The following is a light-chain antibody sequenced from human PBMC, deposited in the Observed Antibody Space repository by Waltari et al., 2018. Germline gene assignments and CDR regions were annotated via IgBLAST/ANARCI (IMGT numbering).Light chain of an antibody. CDR1: ESVRGA. CDR3: QHYRSLPVT. V-gene: IGKV3-20*01. CDR2: DVS. J-gene: IGKJ1*01. Sequence: EIVLQQSPGTLSLSPGERATLSCTTSESVRGALAWYQQRPGQVPRLLIYDVSSRATGIPDRFSGSGSGTDFSLTISRLEPEDFALYYCQHYRSLPVTFGQGTKVEIK.